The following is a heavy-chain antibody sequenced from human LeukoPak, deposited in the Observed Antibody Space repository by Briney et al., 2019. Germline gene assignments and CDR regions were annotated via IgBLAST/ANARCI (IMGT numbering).Heavy chain of an antibody. CDR1: GFTFSNAW. Sequence: GGSLRLSCAASGFTFSNAWMSWVRQARGKGREWVGRIKSKTDGGTTDYAAPVKGRFTISRDDSKNTLYLQMNSLKTEDTAVYYCTTGYSGSYPDFDYWGQGTLVTVSS. CDR3: TTGYSGSYPDFDY. V-gene: IGHV3-15*01. CDR2: IKSKTDGGTT. D-gene: IGHD1-26*01. J-gene: IGHJ4*02.